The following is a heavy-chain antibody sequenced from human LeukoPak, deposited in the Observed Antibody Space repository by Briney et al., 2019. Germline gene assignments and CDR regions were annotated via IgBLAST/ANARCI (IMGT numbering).Heavy chain of an antibody. CDR1: GGSISSSSDY. V-gene: IGHV4-39*07. CDR3: ARDPEILDY. CDR2: TSYTGGT. Sequence: SETLSLTCTVSGGSISSSSDYWGWIRQPPGKGLEWIGNTSYTGGTYYNPSLKSRVIISLDTSKNQFSLRLSSVTAADTAVYYCARDPEILDYWGQGTLVTVSS. J-gene: IGHJ4*02.